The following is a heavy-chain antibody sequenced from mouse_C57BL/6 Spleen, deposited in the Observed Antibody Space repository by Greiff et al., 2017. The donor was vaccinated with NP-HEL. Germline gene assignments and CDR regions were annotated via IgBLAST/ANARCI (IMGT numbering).Heavy chain of an antibody. J-gene: IGHJ2*01. D-gene: IGHD1-1*02. CDR2: IYPGDGDT. CDR1: GYAFSSSW. V-gene: IGHV1-82*01. CDR3: ARRWENYFDY. Sequence: VQLQQSGPELVKPGASVKISCKASGYAFSSSWMNWVKQRPGKGLEWIGRIYPGDGDTNYNGKFKGKATLTADKSSSTAYMQLSSLTSEDSAVYFCARRWENYFDYWGQGTTLTVSS.